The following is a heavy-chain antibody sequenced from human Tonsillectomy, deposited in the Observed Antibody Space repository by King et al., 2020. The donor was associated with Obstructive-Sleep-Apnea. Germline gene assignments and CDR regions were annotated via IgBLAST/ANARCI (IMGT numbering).Heavy chain of an antibody. J-gene: IGHJ6*02. CDR1: GGSISSGGYY. CDR2: IHYSGNT. CDR3: ARDPLYCSGGSCYRYYGMDV. V-gene: IGHV4-31*03. Sequence: VQLQESGPGLVKPSQTLSLTCTVSGGSISSGGYYWSWIRQHPGKGLEWIGYIHYSGNTNYNPSLKSRVTLSVDTSKNRFSLKLNSVTAADTAVYYCARDPLYCSGGSCYRYYGMDVWGQGTTVTVSS. D-gene: IGHD2-15*01.